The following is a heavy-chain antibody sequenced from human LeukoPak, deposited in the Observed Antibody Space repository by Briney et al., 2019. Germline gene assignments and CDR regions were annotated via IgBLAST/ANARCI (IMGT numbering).Heavy chain of an antibody. V-gene: IGHV3-48*02. D-gene: IGHD3-9*01. Sequence: GGSLRLSCAASGFTFNDYSMNWVRQAPGKGLEWISYIRSNINSIYYTDSVKGRFTISTDSAKNSLYLQMNSLRDEDTAVYYCARGRDWAFDYWGQGILVTVSS. CDR2: IRSNINSI. J-gene: IGHJ4*02. CDR1: GFTFNDYS. CDR3: ARGRDWAFDY.